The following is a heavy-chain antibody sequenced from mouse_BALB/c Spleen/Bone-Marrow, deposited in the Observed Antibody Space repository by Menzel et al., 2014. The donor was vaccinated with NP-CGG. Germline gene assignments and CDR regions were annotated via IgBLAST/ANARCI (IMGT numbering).Heavy chain of an antibody. CDR2: VSSGGSFT. CDR1: GFTFSNYA. J-gene: IGHJ2*01. V-gene: IGHV5-9-3*01. D-gene: IGHD1-3*01. CDR3: ARXGDNYVFDY. Sequence: EVQGVESGGGLVSPGGSLKLSCAASGFTFSNYAMSWVRQTPEKRLEWVATVSSGGSFTYYPDSVKGRFTISRDSAKNTLYLQMSSLRSEDTAXXXXARXGDNYVFDYWGQGTTLTVSS.